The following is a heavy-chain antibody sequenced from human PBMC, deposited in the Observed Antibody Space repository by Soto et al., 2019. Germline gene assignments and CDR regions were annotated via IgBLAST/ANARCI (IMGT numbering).Heavy chain of an antibody. CDR2: ISGSGGST. CDR3: AKATWWIARFPDYHDALDI. CDR1: GFTFSSYA. V-gene: IGHV3-23*01. J-gene: IGHJ3*02. D-gene: IGHD2-15*01. Sequence: EVQLLESGGGLVQPGGSLRLSCAASGFTFSSYAMSWVRQAPGKGLEWVSAISGSGGSTYYAYSVKGRFTISRDNSKNTLYLQMNSLRAEDTAVYYCAKATWWIARFPDYHDALDIWGQGTMVTVSS.